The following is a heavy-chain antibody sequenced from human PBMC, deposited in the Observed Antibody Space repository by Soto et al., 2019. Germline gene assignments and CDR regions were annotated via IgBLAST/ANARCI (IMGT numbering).Heavy chain of an antibody. CDR3: AKDPIEGSCWYTLGYYFDY. V-gene: IGHV3-23*01. CDR1: GFTFSSYA. Sequence: PGGSLRLSCAASGFTFSSYAMSWVRQAPGKGLEWVSAISGSGGSTYYADSVKGRFTISRDNSKNTLYLQMNSLRAEDTAVYYSAKDPIEGSCWYTLGYYFDYWGQGTLVTVS. CDR2: ISGSGGST. J-gene: IGHJ4*02. D-gene: IGHD6-13*01.